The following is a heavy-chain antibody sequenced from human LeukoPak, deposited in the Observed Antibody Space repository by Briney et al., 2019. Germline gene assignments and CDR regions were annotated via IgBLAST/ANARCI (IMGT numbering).Heavy chain of an antibody. D-gene: IGHD6-19*01. J-gene: IGHJ3*01. Sequence: GGSLRLSCAASGFTFSSYWMSWVRQAPGKGLEWVANIKQDGSEKYYVDSVKGRFTISRDNAKNSLYLQMNSLRAEDTAVYYCASLKNSGWGNAFHFWGQGTMVTVSS. V-gene: IGHV3-7*01. CDR3: ASLKNSGWGNAFHF. CDR1: GFTFSSYW. CDR2: IKQDGSEK.